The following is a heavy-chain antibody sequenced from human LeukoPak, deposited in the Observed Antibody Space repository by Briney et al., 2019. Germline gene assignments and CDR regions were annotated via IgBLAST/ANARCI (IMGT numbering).Heavy chain of an antibody. J-gene: IGHJ4*02. Sequence: SETLSLTCAVYGGSFSGYYWSWIRQPPGKGLEWIGEINHSGSINYNPSLKSRVTISVDTSKNQFSLHLNSVTPEDTAVYYCAKESGSYSSSYRFDSWGQGTLVTVSS. CDR2: INHSGSI. CDR3: AKESGSYSSSYRFDS. D-gene: IGHD6-6*01. CDR1: GGSFSGYY. V-gene: IGHV4-34*01.